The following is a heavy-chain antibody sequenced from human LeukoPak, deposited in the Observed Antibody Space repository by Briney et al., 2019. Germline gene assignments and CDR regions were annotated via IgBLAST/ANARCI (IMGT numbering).Heavy chain of an antibody. V-gene: IGHV1-69*13. D-gene: IGHD6-13*01. CDR1: GGTFSSYA. CDR3: ASHSSSWYFGNWFDP. Sequence: RASVKVSCKASGGTFSSYAISWVRQAPGQGLEWMGGIIPVLGTANYAQKFQGRVTITADESTSTAYMELSSLRSEDTAVYYCASHSSSWYFGNWFDPWGQGTLVTVSS. J-gene: IGHJ5*02. CDR2: IIPVLGTA.